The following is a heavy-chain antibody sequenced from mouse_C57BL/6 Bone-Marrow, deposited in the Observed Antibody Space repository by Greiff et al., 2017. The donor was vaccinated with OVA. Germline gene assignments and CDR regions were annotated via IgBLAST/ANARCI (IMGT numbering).Heavy chain of an antibody. Sequence: EVNVVESGGGLVKPGGSLKLSCAASGFTFSDYGMHWVRQAPEKGLEWVAYISSGSSTIYYADTVKGRFTISRDNAKNTLFLQMTSLRSEDTAMYYCARGPNWAFDYWGQGTTLTVSS. D-gene: IGHD4-1*02. CDR3: ARGPNWAFDY. V-gene: IGHV5-17*01. CDR2: ISSGSSTI. CDR1: GFTFSDYG. J-gene: IGHJ2*01.